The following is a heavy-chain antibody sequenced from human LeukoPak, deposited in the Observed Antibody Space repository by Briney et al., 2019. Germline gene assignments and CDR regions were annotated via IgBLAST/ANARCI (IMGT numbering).Heavy chain of an antibody. V-gene: IGHV1-69*05. CDR1: GGTFSSYA. J-gene: IGHJ4*02. Sequence: SSVKVSCKASGGTFSSYAISWVRQAPGQGLEWMGRIIPIFGTANYAQKFQGRVTITTDESTSTAYMELSSLRSEDTAVYYCARDLFDYDFWSGYYSFDYWGQGTLVTVSS. CDR2: IIPIFGTA. D-gene: IGHD3-3*01. CDR3: ARDLFDYDFWSGYYSFDY.